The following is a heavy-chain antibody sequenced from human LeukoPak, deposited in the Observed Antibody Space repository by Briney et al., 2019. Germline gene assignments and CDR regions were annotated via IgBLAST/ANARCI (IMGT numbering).Heavy chain of an antibody. CDR2: IYTSGST. CDR3: ARESYYYGSGSYYNDA. V-gene: IGHV4-4*07. D-gene: IGHD3-10*01. CDR1: GGSFSSYY. J-gene: IGHJ5*02. Sequence: SETLSLTCAVYGGSFSSYYWSWIRQPAGKGLEWIGRIYTSGSTNYNPSLKSRVTMSVDTSKNQFSLKLSSVTAADTAVYYCARESYYYGSGSYYNDAWGQGTLVTVSS.